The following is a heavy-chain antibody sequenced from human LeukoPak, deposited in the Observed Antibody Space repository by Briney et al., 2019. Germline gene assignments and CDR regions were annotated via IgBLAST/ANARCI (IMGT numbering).Heavy chain of an antibody. CDR3: ARIPLRYPDAFDI. D-gene: IGHD3-9*01. CDR1: GFTFSSYA. V-gene: IGHV3-48*04. J-gene: IGHJ3*02. CDR2: ISSSSSTI. Sequence: GGSLRLSCAASGFTFSSYAMSWVRQAPGKGLEWVSYISSSSSTIYYADSVKGRFTISRDNAKNSLYLQMNSLRAEDTAVYYCARIPLRYPDAFDIWGQGAMVTVSS.